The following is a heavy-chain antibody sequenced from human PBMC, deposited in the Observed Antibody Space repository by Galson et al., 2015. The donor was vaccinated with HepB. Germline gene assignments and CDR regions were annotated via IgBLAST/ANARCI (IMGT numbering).Heavy chain of an antibody. D-gene: IGHD3-10*01. J-gene: IGHJ4*02. Sequence: SLRLSCAASGFTFSSSGMHWVRQAPGKGLEWVAVIWYDASNKYYADSVRGRFTISRDNSRNTLYLQMKSLRVEDTAVYYCARDSPASCGSGPFVSWGQGTPVTVST. CDR2: IWYDASNK. CDR3: ARDSPASCGSGPFVS. V-gene: IGHV3-33*01. CDR1: GFTFSSSG.